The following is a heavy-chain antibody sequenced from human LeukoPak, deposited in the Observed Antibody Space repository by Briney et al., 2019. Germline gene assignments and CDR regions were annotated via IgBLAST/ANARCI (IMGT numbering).Heavy chain of an antibody. CDR1: GGSIRSCY. D-gene: IGHD1-26*01. CDR2: IYHSGTT. Sequence: SETLSLTCTVSGGSIRSCYWSWIRQPPGKGLEWIGYIYHSGTTNYNPSLKSRVTISVGTSKSQFSLKLSSVTAADTAIYYCARNIVGPRQVDYWGQGTLVTVSS. J-gene: IGHJ4*02. V-gene: IGHV4-59*01. CDR3: ARNIVGPRQVDY.